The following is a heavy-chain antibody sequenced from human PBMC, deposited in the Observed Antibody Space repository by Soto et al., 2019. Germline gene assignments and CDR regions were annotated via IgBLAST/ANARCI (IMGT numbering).Heavy chain of an antibody. CDR2: IYYSGST. D-gene: IGHD2-15*01. J-gene: IGHJ4*02. Sequence: SETLSLTCTVSGGSISSSSYYWGWIRQPPGKGLEWIGSIYYSGSTYYNPSLKSRVTISVDTSKNQFSLKLSSVTAADTAVYYCARRPKKDVGYCSGGSCSGIDYWGQGTLVTVSS. CDR1: GGSISSSSYY. V-gene: IGHV4-39*01. CDR3: ARRPKKDVGYCSGGSCSGIDY.